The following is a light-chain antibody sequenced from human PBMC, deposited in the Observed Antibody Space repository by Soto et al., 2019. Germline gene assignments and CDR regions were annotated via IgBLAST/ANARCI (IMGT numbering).Light chain of an antibody. J-gene: IGKJ1*01. Sequence: DIQMPQSPSTLSASVGERVTITCRASQSISCWLAWYQQKPGKAPKLLVYMASSLESGDPSRFSRSGSGTEFTLTISSLQPDDFATYYCQQYYIYSTFGQGTKVEIK. CDR3: QQYYIYST. CDR2: MAS. CDR1: QSISCW. V-gene: IGKV1-5*03.